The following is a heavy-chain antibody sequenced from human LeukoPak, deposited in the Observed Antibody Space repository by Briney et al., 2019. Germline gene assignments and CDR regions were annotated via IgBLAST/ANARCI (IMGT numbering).Heavy chain of an antibody. CDR2: IYHSGST. V-gene: IGHV4-30-2*01. CDR3: ASPGSYCSSTSCYTDI. D-gene: IGHD2-2*02. Sequence: SETLSLTCTVSGGSISSGGYYWSWIRQPPGKGLEWIGYIYHSGSTYYNPSLKSRVTISVDRSKNQFSLKLSSVTAADTAVYYCASPGSYCSSTSCYTDIWGQGTMVTVSS. J-gene: IGHJ3*02. CDR1: GGSISSGGYY.